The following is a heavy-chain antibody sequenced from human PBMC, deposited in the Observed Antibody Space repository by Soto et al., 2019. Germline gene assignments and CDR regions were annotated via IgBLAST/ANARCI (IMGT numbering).Heavy chain of an antibody. Sequence: PSETLSLTCAVFGDSISSSTYYWGWIRQPPGKGLEWIGSIYHRGSTFYNPSLKSRITISVDTSKNQFSLKLNSVTAADTAVYYCTRRQLADIWGQGTLVTVSS. V-gene: IGHV4-39*01. CDR1: GDSISSSTYY. J-gene: IGHJ4*02. CDR3: TRRQLADI. CDR2: IYHRGST. D-gene: IGHD6-13*01.